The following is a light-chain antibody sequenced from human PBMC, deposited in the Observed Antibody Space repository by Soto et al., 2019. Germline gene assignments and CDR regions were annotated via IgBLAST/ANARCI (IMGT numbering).Light chain of an antibody. CDR2: AAS. Sequence: DSQINQSPASLAASVGDRVSITCRASQSISSYLKWYQQKPGKAPNLLIYAASSLQSGVPSRFSGSGYGTEFNLTICCLQTEDFATYYCQKSYSTPFTFGPGTKVDI. J-gene: IGKJ3*01. V-gene: IGKV1-39*01. CDR3: QKSYSTPFT. CDR1: QSISSY.